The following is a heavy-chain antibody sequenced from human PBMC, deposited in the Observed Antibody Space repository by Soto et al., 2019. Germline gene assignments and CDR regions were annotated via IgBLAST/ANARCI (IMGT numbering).Heavy chain of an antibody. J-gene: IGHJ5*02. D-gene: IGHD1-20*01. Sequence: SETLSLTCAVSSGSISSSNWWSWVRQPPGKGLEWIGEIYHSGSTNYNPSLKSRVTISVDKSKNQFSLKLSSVTAADTAVYYCARVRDEYNWNGDWFDPWGQGTLVTVSS. CDR1: SGSISSSNW. CDR2: IYHSGST. V-gene: IGHV4-4*02. CDR3: ARVRDEYNWNGDWFDP.